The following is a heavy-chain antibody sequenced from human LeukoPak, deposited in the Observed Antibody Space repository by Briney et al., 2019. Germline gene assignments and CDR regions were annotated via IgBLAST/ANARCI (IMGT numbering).Heavy chain of an antibody. D-gene: IGHD3-10*01. J-gene: IGHJ4*02. CDR3: AREGGYYTNEFDY. CDR1: GYTFTDYY. V-gene: IGHV1-2*02. CDR2: INPNIGGT. Sequence: ASVKVSCNASGYTFTDYYMHWVRQAPGQGLEWMGWINPNIGGTNYAQKFQGRVTMTRDTSISTAYMELSRLRSDDTAVYYCAREGGYYTNEFDYWGQGTLVTVSS.